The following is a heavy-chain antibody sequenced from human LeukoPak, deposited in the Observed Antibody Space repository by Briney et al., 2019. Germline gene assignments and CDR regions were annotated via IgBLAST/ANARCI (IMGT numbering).Heavy chain of an antibody. V-gene: IGHV1-46*01. CDR3: AREPRDSFYFDC. J-gene: IGHJ4*02. CDR1: GYTFTSYY. Sequence: ASVKVSCKASGYTFTSYYMHWVRQAPGQGLEWMGIINPSAGNTGFTQKFQGRVTMTRDASTSTVYMELSSLTSEDTAVYYCAREPRDSFYFDCWGQGTLVTVSS. CDR2: INPSAGNT. D-gene: IGHD2-15*01.